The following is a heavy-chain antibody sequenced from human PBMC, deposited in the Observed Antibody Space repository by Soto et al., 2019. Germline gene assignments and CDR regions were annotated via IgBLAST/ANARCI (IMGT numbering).Heavy chain of an antibody. J-gene: IGHJ5*02. V-gene: IGHV1-69*02. CDR1: GGTFSSYT. CDR2: IIPILGIA. D-gene: IGHD6-19*01. CDR3: ARGIAVAGSRERWFDP. Sequence: ASVKVSCKASGGTFSSYTISWVRQAPGQGLEWMGRIIPILGIANYAQKFQGRVTITADKSTSTAYMELSSLRSEDTAVYYCARGIAVAGSRERWFDPWGQGTLVTVSS.